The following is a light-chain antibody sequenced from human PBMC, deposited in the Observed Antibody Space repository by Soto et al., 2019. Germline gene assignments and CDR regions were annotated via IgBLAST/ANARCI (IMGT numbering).Light chain of an antibody. CDR1: QGIGSW. V-gene: IGKV1-12*01. Sequence: IQLTQSPSSLSASVGDRVTITCRASQGIGSWLGWYQQKPGKAPRLLVYGASSLESGVPSRFSGSGSGTDFTLSISSLQPEDFATYYCQQSYSSPPTFGQGTKVDIK. CDR2: GAS. J-gene: IGKJ1*01. CDR3: QQSYSSPPT.